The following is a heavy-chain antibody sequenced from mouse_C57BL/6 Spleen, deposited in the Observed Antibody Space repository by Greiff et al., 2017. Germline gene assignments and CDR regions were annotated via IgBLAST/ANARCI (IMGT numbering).Heavy chain of an antibody. CDR3: ARFPYGTYGGWVAY. J-gene: IGHJ3*01. CDR2: INPNNGGT. D-gene: IGHD2-1*01. CDR1: GYTFTDYN. Sequence: EVQLQQSGPELVKPGASVKMSCTASGYTFTDYNMHWVKQSHGQSLEWIGYINPNNGGTSYNQKFKGKATLTVNKSSSTAYMELRSLTSEGTAVYYCARFPYGTYGGWVAYWGQGTLVTVSA. V-gene: IGHV1-22*01.